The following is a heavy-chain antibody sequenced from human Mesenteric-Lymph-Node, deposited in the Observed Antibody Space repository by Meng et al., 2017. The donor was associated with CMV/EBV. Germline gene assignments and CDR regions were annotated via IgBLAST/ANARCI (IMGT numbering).Heavy chain of an antibody. Sequence: SGGSISIGSWWSWVRQPPGKGLEWIGEIYHSGSTNYNPSLKSRVTISVDKSKNQFSLKLSSVTAADTAVYYCAKKRIWFGEPHPFDYWGQGTLVTVSS. CDR1: GGSISIGSW. CDR2: IYHSGST. V-gene: IGHV4-4*02. J-gene: IGHJ4*02. D-gene: IGHD3-10*01. CDR3: AKKRIWFGEPHPFDY.